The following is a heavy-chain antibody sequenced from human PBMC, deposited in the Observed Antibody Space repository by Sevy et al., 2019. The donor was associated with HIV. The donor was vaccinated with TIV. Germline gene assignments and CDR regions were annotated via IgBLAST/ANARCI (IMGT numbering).Heavy chain of an antibody. Sequence: GGSLRLSCTTSGFTFRIYAMSWVRQAPGKGLEWVSAISGSGSSTYYADSVMGRFTISRDNSKNTLYLQMNSLRAEDTAVFYCAKEGGSHYDTSGSFDDWGQGTRVTVSS. CDR2: ISGSGSST. CDR1: GFTFRIYA. J-gene: IGHJ4*02. D-gene: IGHD3-22*01. V-gene: IGHV3-23*01. CDR3: AKEGGSHYDTSGSFDD.